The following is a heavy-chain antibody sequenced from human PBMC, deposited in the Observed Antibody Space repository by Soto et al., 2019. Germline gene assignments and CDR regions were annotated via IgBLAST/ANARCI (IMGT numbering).Heavy chain of an antibody. J-gene: IGHJ4*02. Sequence: QVQLVESGGGVVQPGRSLRLSCAASGFTFSTYGMHWVRQAPGKGLAWVAVISYDGGNKYYTDSVKDRFTISRDNSKNPVYLKMNSLRAEDTAVYFCAKDGNVFSSGLYAPSLDYWGQGGLVSVSS. D-gene: IGHD6-19*01. V-gene: IGHV3-30*18. CDR3: AKDGNVFSSGLYAPSLDY. CDR2: ISYDGGNK. CDR1: GFTFSTYG.